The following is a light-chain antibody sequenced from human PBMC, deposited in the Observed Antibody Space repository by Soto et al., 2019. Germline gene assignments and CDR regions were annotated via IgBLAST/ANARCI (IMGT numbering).Light chain of an antibody. CDR2: KAS. J-gene: IGKJ1*01. CDR1: QTIISC. Sequence: IQMTQSPSTLSGSVGDRVTITCRASQTIISCLAWYQQKPGKAPKLLIYKASTLKSGVPSRFSGSGSGTEFTLTISSLQPDDFATYYCQHYNSYSEAFGQGTKVDIK. V-gene: IGKV1-5*03. CDR3: QHYNSYSEA.